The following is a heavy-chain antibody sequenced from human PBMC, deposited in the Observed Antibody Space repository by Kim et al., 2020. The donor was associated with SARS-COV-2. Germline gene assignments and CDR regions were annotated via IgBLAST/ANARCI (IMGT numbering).Heavy chain of an antibody. CDR2: IYSGGST. V-gene: IGHV3-53*01. CDR3: ARDPRYSDYYYYYGMDV. CDR1: GFTVSSNY. D-gene: IGHD2-15*01. Sequence: GGSLRLSCAASGFTVSSNYMSWVRQAPGKGLEWVSVIYSGGSTYYADSVKGRFTISRDNSKNTLYLQMNSLRAEDTAVYYCARDPRYSDYYYYYGMDVWGQGTTVTVSS. J-gene: IGHJ6*02.